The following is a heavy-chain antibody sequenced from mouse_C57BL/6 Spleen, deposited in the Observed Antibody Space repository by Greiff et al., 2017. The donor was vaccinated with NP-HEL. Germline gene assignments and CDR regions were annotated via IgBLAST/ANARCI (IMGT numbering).Heavy chain of an antibody. Sequence: QSGPGMVKPSQSLSLTCTVTGYSITSGYDWHWIRHFPGNKLEWMGYISYSGSTNYNPSLKSRISITHDTSKNHFFLKLNSVTTEDTATYYCARRTRSGSMDYWGQGTSVTVSS. J-gene: IGHJ4*01. CDR3: ARRTRSGSMDY. V-gene: IGHV3-1*01. CDR1: GYSITSGYD. D-gene: IGHD3-2*02. CDR2: ISYSGST.